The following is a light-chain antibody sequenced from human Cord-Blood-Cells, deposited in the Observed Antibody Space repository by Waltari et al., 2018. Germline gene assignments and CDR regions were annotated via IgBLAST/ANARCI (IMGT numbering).Light chain of an antibody. Sequence: EIVLTQSPATMSLSPGERATLSCRASQSVSSYLAWYQQKPGQAPRLLIYDASNRATVIPARFSGSGSGTYFTLTISSLEPEYFAVYYCHQSSNWPTFGQGTKVEIK. V-gene: IGKV3-11*01. CDR2: DAS. CDR3: HQSSNWPT. J-gene: IGKJ1*01. CDR1: QSVSSY.